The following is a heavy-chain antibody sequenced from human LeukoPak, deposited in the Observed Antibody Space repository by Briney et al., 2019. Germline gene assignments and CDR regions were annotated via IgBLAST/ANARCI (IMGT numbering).Heavy chain of an antibody. CDR1: GFTFSSFW. V-gene: IGHV3-48*01. D-gene: IGHD6-19*01. CDR3: ARDRSGWLVGTNYFDY. J-gene: IGHJ4*02. CDR2: ISSSSSTI. Sequence: GGSLRLSCAASGFTFSSFWMSWVRQAPGKGLEWVSYISSSSSTIYYADSVKGRFTISRDNAKNSLYLQMNSLRAEDTAVYYCARDRSGWLVGTNYFDYWGQGTLVTVSS.